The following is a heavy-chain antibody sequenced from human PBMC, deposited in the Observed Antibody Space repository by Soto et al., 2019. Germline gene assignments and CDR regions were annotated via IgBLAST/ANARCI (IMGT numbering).Heavy chain of an antibody. Sequence: QVQLVESGGGVVQPGRSLRLSCAASGFTFSSYGMHWVRQAPGKGLEWVAVIWYDGSNKYYADSVKGRFTISRDNSKTTLYLQMKSLRAEDTAVYYCARDELRFLEWLLGIDYWGQGTLVTVSS. CDR1: GFTFSSYG. J-gene: IGHJ4*02. V-gene: IGHV3-33*01. D-gene: IGHD3-3*01. CDR3: ARDELRFLEWLLGIDY. CDR2: IWYDGSNK.